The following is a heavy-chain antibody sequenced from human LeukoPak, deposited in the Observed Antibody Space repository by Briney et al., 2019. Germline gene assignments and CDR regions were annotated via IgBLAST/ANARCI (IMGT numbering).Heavy chain of an antibody. D-gene: IGHD3-9*01. J-gene: IGHJ4*02. CDR1: GYTFTSYY. CDR3: AKEFYDILTGYTFDY. V-gene: IGHV1-46*01. Sequence: ASVKVSCKASGYTFTSYYMHWVRQAPGQGLEWMGIINPSGGSTSYAQKFQGRVTMTRDTSTSTVYMELSSLRSEDTAVYYCAKEFYDILTGYTFDYWDQGTLVTVSS. CDR2: INPSGGST.